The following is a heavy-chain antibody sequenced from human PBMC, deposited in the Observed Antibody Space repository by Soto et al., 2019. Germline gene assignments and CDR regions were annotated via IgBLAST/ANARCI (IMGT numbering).Heavy chain of an antibody. J-gene: IGHJ6*02. CDR1: GYTFTSYD. CDR2: MNPNSGNT. Sequence: ASVKVSCKASGYTFTSYDINWVRQATGQGLEWMGWMNPNSGNTGYAQKFQGRVTMTRSTSISTAYMELSSLRSEDTAVYYCARSGSYYFPYYYYYYGMDVWGQGTTVTVSS. D-gene: IGHD1-26*01. CDR3: ARSGSYYFPYYYYYYGMDV. V-gene: IGHV1-8*01.